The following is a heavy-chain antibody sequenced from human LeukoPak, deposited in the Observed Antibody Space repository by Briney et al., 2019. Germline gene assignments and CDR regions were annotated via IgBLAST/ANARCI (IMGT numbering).Heavy chain of an antibody. D-gene: IGHD6-13*01. CDR3: AKDGLVAAAGRFDY. CDR2: ISGSGDST. J-gene: IGHJ4*02. Sequence: GGPLRLSCAASGFTFSSYAMSWVRQAPGKGLEWVSAISGSGDSTYYADSVKGRFTISRDNSKNTLYVQVNSLRAEDTAIYCCAKDGLVAAAGRFDYWGQGTLVTVSS. V-gene: IGHV3-23*01. CDR1: GFTFSSYA.